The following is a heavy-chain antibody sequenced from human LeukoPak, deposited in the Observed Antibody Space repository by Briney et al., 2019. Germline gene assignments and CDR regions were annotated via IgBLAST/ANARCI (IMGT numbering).Heavy chain of an antibody. CDR3: ARDYPYYYGSGSFGSGMDV. CDR1: GYTFTSYG. J-gene: IGHJ6*02. D-gene: IGHD3-10*01. Sequence: GASVKVSCKASGYTFTSYGISWVRQAPGQGLEWMGWISAYNVNTNYAQKLQGRVTMTTDTSTSTAYMELRSLRSDDTAVYYCARDYPYYYGSGSFGSGMDVWGQGTTVTVSS. CDR2: ISAYNVNT. V-gene: IGHV1-18*01.